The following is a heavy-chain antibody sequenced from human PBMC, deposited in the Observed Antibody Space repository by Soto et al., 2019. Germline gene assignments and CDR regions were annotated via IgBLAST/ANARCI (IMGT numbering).Heavy chain of an antibody. CDR2: ISGTGSNT. CDR1: GFLFSSYA. V-gene: IGHV3-23*01. CDR3: AKDSVSVPGTHFDA. Sequence: GGSLRLSCAASGFLFSSYAMSWVRQAPGKGLQWVSAISGTGSNTYYADSVRGRFTISRDNPKKTVYLQMNSLRAEDTALYYCAKDSVSVPGTHFDAWGQGIMVTVSS. J-gene: IGHJ4*02. D-gene: IGHD6-19*01.